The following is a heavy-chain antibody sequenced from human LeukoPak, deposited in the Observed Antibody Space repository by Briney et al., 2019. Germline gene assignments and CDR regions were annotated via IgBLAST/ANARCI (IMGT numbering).Heavy chain of an antibody. CDR2: CISKTDGGTT. D-gene: IGHD6-13*01. Sequence: VGSLRLSCAPPGFGVRSAWMNWVRQAPGKGLEWVGRCISKTDGGTTDYAAPVKGRFPISGDDSKNTLYLQMNSLKTEDTALYYCIADSSAAGLDAFDIWGQGKMVTVSP. CDR3: IADSSAAGLDAFDI. J-gene: IGHJ3*02. CDR1: GFGVRSAW. V-gene: IGHV3-15*01.